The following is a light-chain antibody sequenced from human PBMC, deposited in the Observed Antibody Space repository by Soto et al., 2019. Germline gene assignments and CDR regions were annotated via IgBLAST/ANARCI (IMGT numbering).Light chain of an antibody. Sequence: EIVLTQSPATLSLSPGERATLSCRASQSVSTYLAWFQQKPGQAPRLLIYDASTRATGIPARFSDARYGRDFHMRITMSENEDFEIYYCQQRDSVVTCGKGTRLESK. J-gene: IGKJ5*01. V-gene: IGKV3-11*02. CDR3: QQRDSVVT. CDR1: QSVSTY. CDR2: DAS.